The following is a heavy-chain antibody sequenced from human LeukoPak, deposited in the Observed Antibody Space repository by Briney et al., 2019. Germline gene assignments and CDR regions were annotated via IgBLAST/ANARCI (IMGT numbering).Heavy chain of an antibody. V-gene: IGHV3-7*04. CDR2: IKHDGSEK. J-gene: IGHJ4*02. Sequence: GGSLRLSCEASGFNFSSHWMSWVRQAPGKGLEWVANIKHDGSEKYYVDSVKGRFTISRDNAKKSLFLQMNSLRAEDTAVYYWSRSHSRACFDYWGQGTLVTVSS. CDR3: SRSHSRACFDY. CDR1: GFNFSSHW. D-gene: IGHD6-13*01.